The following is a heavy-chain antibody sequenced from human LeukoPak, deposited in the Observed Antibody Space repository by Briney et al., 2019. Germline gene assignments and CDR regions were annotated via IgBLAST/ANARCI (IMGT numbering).Heavy chain of an antibody. D-gene: IGHD2-8*02. CDR3: AREDCTGGTCSLDY. J-gene: IGHJ4*02. Sequence: GGSLRLSCAASGFTFSSYAMSWVRQAPGKGLVWVSRINSDETTKTYADSVKGRFIISRDNAKNTFYLQMSSLSPEDTAVYYCAREDCTGGTCSLDYWGQGTLVAVS. V-gene: IGHV3-74*01. CDR2: INSDETTK. CDR1: GFTFSSYA.